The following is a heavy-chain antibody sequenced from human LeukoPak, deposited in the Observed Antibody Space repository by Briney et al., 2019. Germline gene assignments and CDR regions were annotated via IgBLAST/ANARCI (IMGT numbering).Heavy chain of an antibody. Sequence: KPSETLSLTCAVYGASFSGYYWSWIRQPPGKGLEWIGEINHSGSTNYNPSLKSRVTISLDTSKKKFSLKLSSVTAADTAVYYCARTWLQADFDYWGQGTLVTVSS. CDR1: GASFSGYY. J-gene: IGHJ4*02. V-gene: IGHV4-34*01. CDR3: ARTWLQADFDY. CDR2: INHSGST. D-gene: IGHD5-24*01.